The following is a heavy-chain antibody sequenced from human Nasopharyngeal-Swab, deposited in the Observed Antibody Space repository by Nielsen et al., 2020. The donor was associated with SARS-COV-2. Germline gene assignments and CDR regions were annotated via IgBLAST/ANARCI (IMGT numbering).Heavy chain of an antibody. D-gene: IGHD5-24*01. J-gene: IGHJ4*02. Sequence: SGPTLVKPTQTLTLTCTFSGFSLSTSGVGVGWIRQPPGKALEWLALIYWDDDKRYSPSLKSRLTVTKDTSKNQVVLTMTNMDPVDTGTYYCARIDGYNWDWGQGTLVTVSS. CDR2: IYWDDDK. CDR1: GFSLSTSGVG. V-gene: IGHV2-5*02. CDR3: ARIDGYNWD.